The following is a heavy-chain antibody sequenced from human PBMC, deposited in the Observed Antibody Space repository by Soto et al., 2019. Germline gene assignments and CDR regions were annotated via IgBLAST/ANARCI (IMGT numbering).Heavy chain of an antibody. D-gene: IGHD6-6*01. V-gene: IGHV4-34*01. Sequence: SETLSLTCAVYGGSFSGYYWSWIRQPPGKGLEWIGEINHSGSTNYNPSLKSRVTISVDTSKNQFSLKLSSVTAADTAVYYCARKIAARPFDYWGQGTLVTVSS. CDR3: ARKIAARPFDY. J-gene: IGHJ4*02. CDR2: INHSGST. CDR1: GGSFSGYY.